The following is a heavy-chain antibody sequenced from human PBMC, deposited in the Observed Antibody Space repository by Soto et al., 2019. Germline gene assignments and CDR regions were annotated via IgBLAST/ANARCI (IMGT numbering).Heavy chain of an antibody. V-gene: IGHV1-69*01. D-gene: IGHD3-22*01. CDR2: IIPIFGTA. Sequence: PQSREQGLEWMGGIIPIFGTANYAQKFQGRVTITADESTSTAYMELSSLRSEDTAVYYCARGVVESSGYYDAFDIWAQPTMLTVS. J-gene: IGHJ3*02. CDR3: ARGVVESSGYYDAFDI.